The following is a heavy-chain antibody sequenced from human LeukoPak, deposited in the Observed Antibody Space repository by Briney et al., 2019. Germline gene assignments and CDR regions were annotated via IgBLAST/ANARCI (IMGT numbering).Heavy chain of an antibody. CDR3: RGYGYGLDY. D-gene: IGHD5-18*01. Sequence: PGGSLRLSCAASGFTFSSYEMNWVRQAPGKGLEWVSYISSSGSTIYYADSVKGRFTISRDNAKNSLYLQMNSLRAEDTAVYYCRGYGYGLDYWGQGTLVTVSS. CDR1: GFTFSSYE. J-gene: IGHJ4*02. CDR2: ISSSGSTI. V-gene: IGHV3-48*03.